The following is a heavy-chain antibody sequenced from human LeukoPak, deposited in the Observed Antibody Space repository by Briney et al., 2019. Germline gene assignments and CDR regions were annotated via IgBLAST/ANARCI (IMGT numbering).Heavy chain of an antibody. CDR1: GGSLSSSY. J-gene: IGHJ6*02. V-gene: IGHV4-59*01. Sequence: SETLSLTCTVSGGSLSSSYWSWIRQPPGKGLEWIGHIYYSGTTSGNTNYNPSLKSRVTISIDTAKNQFSLQVRSVTAADTAVYYCARGSGRYYYYGVDVWGQGTRVAVSS. D-gene: IGHD7-27*01. CDR2: IYYSGTTSGNT. CDR3: ARGSGRYYYYGVDV.